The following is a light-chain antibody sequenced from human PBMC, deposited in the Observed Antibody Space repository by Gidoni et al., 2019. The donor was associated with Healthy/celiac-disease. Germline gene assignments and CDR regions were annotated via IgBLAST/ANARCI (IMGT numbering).Light chain of an antibody. CDR3: QQYGRGT. CDR1: QSVSSSY. Sequence: EIVLTQSPGTLSLSPGERATLSCRASQSVSSSYLAWYQQKPGQAPRLLIYGASSRATGIPDRFSGSGSRTDFTLTISRLEPEDFAVYYCQQYGRGTFGQGTKVEI. V-gene: IGKV3-20*01. CDR2: GAS. J-gene: IGKJ1*01.